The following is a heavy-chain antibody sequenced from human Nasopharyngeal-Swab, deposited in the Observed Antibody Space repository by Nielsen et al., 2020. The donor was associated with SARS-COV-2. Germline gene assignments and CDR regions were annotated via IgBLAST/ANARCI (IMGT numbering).Heavy chain of an antibody. J-gene: IGHJ5*02. CDR1: GGSFSGYY. Sequence: SETLSLTCAVYGGSFSGYYWSWIRQPPGKGLEWIGEINHSGSTNYNPSLKSRVTTSVDTSKNQFSLKLSSVTAADTAVYYCARVRRPMVRGVHSNWFDPWGQGTLVTVSS. D-gene: IGHD3-10*01. CDR2: INHSGST. CDR3: ARVRRPMVRGVHSNWFDP. V-gene: IGHV4-34*01.